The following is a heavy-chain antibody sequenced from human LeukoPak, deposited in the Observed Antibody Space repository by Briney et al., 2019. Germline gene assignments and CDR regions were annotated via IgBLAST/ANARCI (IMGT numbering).Heavy chain of an antibody. Sequence: GGSLRLSCAASGFTFSSYAMHWVRQAPGKGLEWVSHISPSGSTYYADSVKGRFTISRDNAETSLYLQMNSLRAEDTAVYYCARLGPTPFDYWGQGTLVTVSS. CDR2: ISPSGST. D-gene: IGHD3-16*01. V-gene: IGHV3-48*01. J-gene: IGHJ4*02. CDR1: GFTFSSYA. CDR3: ARLGPTPFDY.